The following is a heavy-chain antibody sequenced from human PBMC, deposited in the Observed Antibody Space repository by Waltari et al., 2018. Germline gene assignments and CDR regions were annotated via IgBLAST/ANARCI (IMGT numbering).Heavy chain of an antibody. CDR3: ARQIATLFYYYYYYMDV. CDR1: GGSISSSSYY. CDR2: IYYSGST. D-gene: IGHD2-21*01. Sequence: QLQLQESGPGLVKPSETLSLTCTVSGGSISSSSYYWGWIRQPPGKGLEWIGSIYYSGSTYYNPSLKSRVTISVDTSKNQFSLKLSSVTAADTAVYYCARQIATLFYYYYYYMDVWGKGTTVTVSS. V-gene: IGHV4-39*01. J-gene: IGHJ6*03.